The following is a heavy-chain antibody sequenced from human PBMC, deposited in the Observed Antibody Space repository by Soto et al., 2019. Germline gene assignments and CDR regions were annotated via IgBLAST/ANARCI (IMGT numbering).Heavy chain of an antibody. D-gene: IGHD2-2*01. CDR1: AYSFTTYH. CDR2: INPDAGAT. CDR3: ARGDIVLVPASEGNWFDP. J-gene: IGHJ5*02. V-gene: IGHV1-46*01. Sequence: ASVKVSCKTSAYSFTTYHIHWVRQAPGQGLEWMGLINPDAGATNYAQRFQGRLRLTRDTSTSTVYMELRSLRFDDTAVYYCARGDIVLVPASEGNWFDPWGQGTLVTVSS.